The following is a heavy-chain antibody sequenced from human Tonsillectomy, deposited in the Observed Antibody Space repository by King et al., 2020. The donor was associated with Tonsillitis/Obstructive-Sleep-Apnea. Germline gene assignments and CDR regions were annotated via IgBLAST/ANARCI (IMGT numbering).Heavy chain of an antibody. CDR2: ISGGGGTT. J-gene: IGHJ6*03. CDR3: AKTPYASSYHDYYLDV. V-gene: IGHV3-23*04. D-gene: IGHD6-6*01. CDR1: GFTFSSYA. Sequence: VQLVESGGGLVQPGGSLRLSCAGSGFTFSSYAMSWVRQAPGKGLEWVSGISGGGGTTYYADSVKGRFTISRDNSKNTLYLQMNSLRAEDTAVYYCAKTPYASSYHDYYLDVWGKGTTVTVSS.